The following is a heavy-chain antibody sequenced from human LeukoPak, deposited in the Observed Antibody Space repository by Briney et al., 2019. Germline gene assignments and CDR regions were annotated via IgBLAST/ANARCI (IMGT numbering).Heavy chain of an antibody. CDR2: ISSSGSTI. V-gene: IGHV3-48*03. CDR3: AKCGFGGLGVIYY. CDR1: GFTFSSYE. Sequence: PGGSLRLSCAASGFTFSSYEMNWVRQAPGKGLEWVSYISSSGSTIYYADSVKGRFTISRDNSKNTLYLQMNSLRAEDTAVYYCAKCGFGGLGVIYYWGQGTLVTVSS. J-gene: IGHJ4*02. D-gene: IGHD3-10*01.